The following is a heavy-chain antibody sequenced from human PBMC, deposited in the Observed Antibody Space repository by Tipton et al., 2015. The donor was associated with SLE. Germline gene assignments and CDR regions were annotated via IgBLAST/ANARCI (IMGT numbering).Heavy chain of an antibody. J-gene: IGHJ3*02. D-gene: IGHD2-15*01. CDR3: ARDSGSEAFDI. Sequence: VQLVQFGGGVVQPGRSLRLSCAASGFTFSSYDMHWVRQATGKGLEWVSAIGTAGDTYYPGSVKGRFTISRENAKNSLYLQMNSLRAGDTAVYYCARDSGSEAFDIWGQGTMVTVSS. CDR2: IGTAGDT. CDR1: GFTFSSYD. V-gene: IGHV3-13*04.